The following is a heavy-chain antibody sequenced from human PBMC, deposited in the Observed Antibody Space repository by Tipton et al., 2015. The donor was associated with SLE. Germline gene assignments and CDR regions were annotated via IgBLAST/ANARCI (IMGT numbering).Heavy chain of an antibody. CDR1: GGSTSGNY. CDR2: IHYTGST. V-gene: IGHV4-59*01. CDR3: ARGGASSKWLDP. J-gene: IGHJ5*02. Sequence: TLSLTCTVSGGSTSGNYWRWIRQPPGKGLEWSGYIHYTGSTHHNPSLERRVTMSVDTSKNQFSLRLTSVNAADTAIYYCARGGASSKWLDPWGQGTLVTVSS. D-gene: IGHD6-6*01.